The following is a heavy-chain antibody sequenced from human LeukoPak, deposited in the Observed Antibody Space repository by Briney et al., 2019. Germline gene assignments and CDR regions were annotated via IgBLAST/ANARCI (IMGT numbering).Heavy chain of an antibody. V-gene: IGHV4-39*07. CDR1: GGSNSSSSYY. Sequence: SETLSLTCTVSGGSNSSSSYYWGWIRQPPGKGLEWIGEINHSGSTNYNPSLKSRVTISVDTSKNQFSLKLSSVTAADTAVYYCARLIMITFGGPKSFDYWGQGTLVTVSS. J-gene: IGHJ4*02. D-gene: IGHD3-16*01. CDR2: INHSGST. CDR3: ARLIMITFGGPKSFDY.